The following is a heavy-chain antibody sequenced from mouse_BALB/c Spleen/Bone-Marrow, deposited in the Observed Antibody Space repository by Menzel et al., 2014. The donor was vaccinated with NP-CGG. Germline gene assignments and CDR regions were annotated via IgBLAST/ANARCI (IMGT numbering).Heavy chain of an antibody. J-gene: IGHJ4*01. V-gene: IGHV14-3*02. CDR1: GFNIXDTY. CDR3: ARYGNGLMDY. D-gene: IGHD2-1*01. CDR2: IDTANGNT. Sequence: EVRLMESGAELVKPGASVKLSCTASGFNIXDTYMHWVKQRPEQGLEWIGRIDTANGNTKYDPKFQGKATITADTSSNTAYLQLSSLTSEDTAVYYCARYGNGLMDYWGQGTPVTASS.